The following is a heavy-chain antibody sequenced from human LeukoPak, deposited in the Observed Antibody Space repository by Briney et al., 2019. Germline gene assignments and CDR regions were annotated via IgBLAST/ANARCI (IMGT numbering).Heavy chain of an antibody. D-gene: IGHD3-9*01. CDR2: ISGYNGNT. V-gene: IGHV1-18*01. Sequence: GASVKVSCKASGYTFTNYGISWVRQAPGQGLEWMGWISGYNGNTKYAQKLQGRVTMTTDTSTSTAYMELRSLRSDDTAVYYCARGNYDILTGLRRTDASDIWGQGTKVTVSS. CDR1: GYTFTNYG. J-gene: IGHJ3*02. CDR3: ARGNYDILTGLRRTDASDI.